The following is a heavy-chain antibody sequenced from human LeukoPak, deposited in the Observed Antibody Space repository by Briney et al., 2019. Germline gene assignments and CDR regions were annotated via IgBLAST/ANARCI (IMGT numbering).Heavy chain of an antibody. Sequence: SQTLSLTCTVSGDSISNRGYYWSWIRLHPGKGLEWVGYIYDSGTTYYSPALQSRVSISVDTSDNKFSLKLKSLTAADTAVYYCARGGDRRGFDYWGQGTLVTVSS. V-gene: IGHV4-31*03. J-gene: IGHJ4*02. CDR2: IYDSGTT. CDR1: GDSISNRGYY. D-gene: IGHD1-14*01. CDR3: ARGGDRRGFDY.